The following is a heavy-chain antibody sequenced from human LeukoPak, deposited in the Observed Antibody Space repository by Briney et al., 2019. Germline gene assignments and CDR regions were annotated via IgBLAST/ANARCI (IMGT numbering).Heavy chain of an antibody. J-gene: IGHJ4*02. Sequence: GGSLRLSCAASGFTFSSYGMHWVRQAPGKGLEWVAVIWDDGSNKYYADSVKGRFTISRDNSKNTLYLQVNSLRAEDTAVYYCAKDDFGVAPFDYWGQGTLVTVSS. D-gene: IGHD3-3*01. CDR2: IWDDGSNK. V-gene: IGHV3-33*06. CDR1: GFTFSSYG. CDR3: AKDDFGVAPFDY.